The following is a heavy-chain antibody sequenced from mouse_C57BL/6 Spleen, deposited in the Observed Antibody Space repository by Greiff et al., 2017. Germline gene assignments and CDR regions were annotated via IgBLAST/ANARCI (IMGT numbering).Heavy chain of an antibody. CDR1: GYTFTSYW. Sequence: QVQLQQPGAALVKPGASVKMSCKASGYTFTSYWITWVKQRPGQGLEWIGDIYPGSGSTNYNEKFKSKAILTVDTSSSTAYMQLSSVTSEDSAVYYCARGGTGKGVYFDYWGQGTALTVSS. CDR2: IYPGSGST. J-gene: IGHJ2*01. D-gene: IGHD4-1*01. CDR3: ARGGTGKGVYFDY. V-gene: IGHV1-55*01.